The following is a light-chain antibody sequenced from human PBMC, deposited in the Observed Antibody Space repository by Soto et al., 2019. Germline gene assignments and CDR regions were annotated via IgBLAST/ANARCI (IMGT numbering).Light chain of an antibody. J-gene: IGKJ4*01. V-gene: IGKV1-39*01. Sequence: DIQMTQAPSSLSASVGDRVTITCRASQSISSYLNWDQQKPGKAPKLLIYAASSLQSGVPSRFSGSGSGTDFTLTISRLQPEDFATYYCQQSYSTPLTFGGGTKVAIK. CDR1: QSISSY. CDR3: QQSYSTPLT. CDR2: AAS.